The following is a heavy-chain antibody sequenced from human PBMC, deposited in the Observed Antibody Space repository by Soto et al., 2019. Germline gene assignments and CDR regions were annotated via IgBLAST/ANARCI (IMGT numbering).Heavy chain of an antibody. J-gene: IGHJ6*02. V-gene: IGHV1-69*01. Sequence: QVQLVQSGAEVKKPGSSVKVSCKISGGTFSRYSISWVRQAPGQGLEWMGGIVPIFGTRNYAQKFQDRVTITTDESATTAHMELSNLRSEDTAVYYCARPYEGGYYLNHHYYSALDVWGQGTAVTVSS. CDR3: ARPYEGGYYLNHHYYSALDV. CDR2: IVPIFGTR. CDR1: GGTFSRYS. D-gene: IGHD3-22*01.